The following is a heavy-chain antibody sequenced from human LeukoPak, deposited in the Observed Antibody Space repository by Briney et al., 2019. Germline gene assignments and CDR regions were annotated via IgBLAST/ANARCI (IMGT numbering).Heavy chain of an antibody. CDR2: IWYDGNNK. V-gene: IGHV3-33*01. J-gene: IGHJ5*02. CDR3: ATDAGLWFDP. D-gene: IGHD3/OR15-3a*01. CDR1: GFTFSSND. Sequence: GGSLRLSCAASGFTFSSNDMHWVRQAPGKGLEWVAVIWYDGNNKYYADSVKGRFTISRDNSKNTLFLQMNSLRAEDTAVYYCATDAGLWFDPWGQGTLVTVSS.